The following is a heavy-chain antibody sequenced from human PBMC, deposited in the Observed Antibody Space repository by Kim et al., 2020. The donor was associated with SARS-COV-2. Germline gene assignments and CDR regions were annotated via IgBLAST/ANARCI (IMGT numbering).Heavy chain of an antibody. CDR2: ISYDGSNK. V-gene: IGHV3-30*04. CDR3: ARHRGGICTGYYFHY. CDR1: GFTFSSYA. J-gene: IGHJ4*02. Sequence: GGSLRLSCAASGFTFSSYAMHWVRQAPGKGLEWVAVISYDGSNKYYADSVKGRFTISRDNSKNTLYLQMNSLRAEDTAVYYCARHRGGICTGYYFHYWGQGTLVTVSS. D-gene: IGHD3-9*01.